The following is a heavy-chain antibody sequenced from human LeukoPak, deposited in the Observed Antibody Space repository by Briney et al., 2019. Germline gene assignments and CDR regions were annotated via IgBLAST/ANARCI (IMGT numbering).Heavy chain of an antibody. D-gene: IGHD2-15*01. V-gene: IGHV4-59*01. CDR1: GGFISSYY. J-gene: IGHJ6*03. Sequence: PSETLSLTCTVSGGFISSYYWTWIRQSPVKGLEWIGDISNSGSTSYNPSLKSRVTISIATSKNQFSLKLSSVTAADTAVYYCGRDALVGYFSYYYMDVWGKGTTVTVSS. CDR3: GRDALVGYFSYYYMDV. CDR2: ISNSGST.